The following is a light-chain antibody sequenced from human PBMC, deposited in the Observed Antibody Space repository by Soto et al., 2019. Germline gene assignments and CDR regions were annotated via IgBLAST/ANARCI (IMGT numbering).Light chain of an antibody. CDR2: WAS. J-gene: IGKJ1*01. V-gene: IGKV4-1*01. CDR1: QSVLYSSNNKNY. CDR3: QQYYSTPQT. Sequence: DIVMTQSQDSLAVSLGERATINCKSSQSVLYSSNNKNYLVWYQQKPGQPPKLLIYWASTRESGVPDRFSGSGSGTDFTLTISSLQAEDVAVYYCQQYYSTPQTFGQGTKV.